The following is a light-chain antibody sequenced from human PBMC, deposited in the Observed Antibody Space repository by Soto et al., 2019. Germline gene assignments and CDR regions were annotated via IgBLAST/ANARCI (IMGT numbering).Light chain of an antibody. CDR3: SSYTSSSPDV. J-gene: IGLJ1*01. CDR2: DVS. CDR1: SSDVGGYNY. V-gene: IGLV2-14*01. Sequence: QSALTQPASVSGSPGQSITISCTGTSSDVGGYNYVSWYQQHPGKAPKLMSYDVSNRPSGVSNRFSGSKSGNTASLTISGLQAEDEADYYCSSYTSSSPDVFGTGTKVTVL.